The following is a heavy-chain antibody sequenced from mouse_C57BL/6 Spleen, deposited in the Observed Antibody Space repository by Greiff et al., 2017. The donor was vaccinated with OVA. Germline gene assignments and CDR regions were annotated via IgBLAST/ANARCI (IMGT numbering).Heavy chain of an antibody. CDR3: ARDYGSSYDWFAY. J-gene: IGHJ3*01. Sequence: EVQRVESGGDLVKPGGSLKLSCAASGFTFSSYGMSWVRQTPDKRLEWVATISSGGSYTYYPDSVKGRFTISRDNAKNTLYLQMSSLKSEDTAMYYCARDYGSSYDWFAYWGQGTLVTVSA. V-gene: IGHV5-6*01. D-gene: IGHD1-1*01. CDR1: GFTFSSYG. CDR2: ISSGGSYT.